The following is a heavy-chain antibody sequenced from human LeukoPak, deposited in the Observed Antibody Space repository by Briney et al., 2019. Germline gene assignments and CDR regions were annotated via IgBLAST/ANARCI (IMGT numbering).Heavy chain of an antibody. CDR1: GGSISSYY. Sequence: PSETLSLTCTVSGGSISSYYWSWIRQPPGKGLEWIGFIYYSGSANYNPSLRSRVTISVDTSKNQFSLKLTSVTAADTAVYNCARTGVVATSYFFDYWGHGTLVTVSS. D-gene: IGHD5-12*01. CDR3: ARTGVVATSYFFDY. V-gene: IGHV4-59*01. CDR2: IYYSGSA. J-gene: IGHJ4*01.